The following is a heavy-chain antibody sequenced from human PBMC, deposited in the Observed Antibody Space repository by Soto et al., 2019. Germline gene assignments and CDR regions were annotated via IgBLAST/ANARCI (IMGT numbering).Heavy chain of an antibody. J-gene: IGHJ5*01. D-gene: IGHD2-15*01. CDR2: IYKSTTT. Sequence: SETLSLTCSVSGDSISTVDYFWAWIRQPPGRALEYIGYIYKSTTTYYNPSFEGRVAISLDTSKSQFSLTVTSVTAADTAVYFCARGRYCLTGRCFPNWFDSWGQGTLVTVSS. CDR3: ARGRYCLTGRCFPNWFDS. CDR1: GDSISTVDYF. V-gene: IGHV4-30-4*01.